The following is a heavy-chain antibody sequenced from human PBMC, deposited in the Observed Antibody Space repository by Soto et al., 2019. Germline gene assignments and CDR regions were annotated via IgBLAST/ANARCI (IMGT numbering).Heavy chain of an antibody. D-gene: IGHD3-10*01. V-gene: IGHV4-30-4*01. CDR3: ARGGAYYGSGLGP. CDR2: IYFRGST. CDR1: GGSISSGDYY. J-gene: IGHJ5*02. Sequence: QVQLLESGPGLVKPSQTLSLTCTVSGGSISSGDYYWSWIRQAPGKCLEWIGYIYFRGSTYSKPSLKSRVTRSVDTSKNQFPLKLTSVTATDTAVYYWARGGAYYGSGLGPWGQGTLVTVSS.